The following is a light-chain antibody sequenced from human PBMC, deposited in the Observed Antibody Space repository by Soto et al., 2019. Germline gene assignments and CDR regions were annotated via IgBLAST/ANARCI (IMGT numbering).Light chain of an antibody. V-gene: IGLV2-8*01. J-gene: IGLJ1*01. CDR1: RNDVGFYDF. Sequence: QSALTQPASVSGSPGQSITISCTGTRNDVGFYDFGSWYQHHPGKAPRLIIYEVVQRPSGVPDRFSGSKSGNTASLTVSGLQAADEADYFCTSYAGSNTYVFGSGTKVPVL. CDR2: EVV. CDR3: TSYAGSNTYV.